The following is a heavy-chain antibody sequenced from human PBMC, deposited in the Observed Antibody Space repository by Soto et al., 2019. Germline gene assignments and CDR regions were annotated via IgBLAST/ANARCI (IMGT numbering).Heavy chain of an antibody. CDR2: IYRSGTT. CDR1: NFSISSGYY. J-gene: IGHJ4*02. V-gene: IGHV4-38-2*01. CDR3: ARTRSGSYYSVFNF. Sequence: SETLSLTCVVSNFSISSGYYWCWIRQSPGKGLEWIASIYRSGTTSYNPSLNSRVTISVDPTKNQFSPMLTAVTAADTAVYYCARTRSGSYYSVFNFWGQGSPVTVSS. D-gene: IGHD1-26*01.